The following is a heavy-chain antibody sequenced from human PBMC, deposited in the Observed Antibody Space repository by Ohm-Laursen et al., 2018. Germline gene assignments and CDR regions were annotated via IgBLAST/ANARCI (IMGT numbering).Heavy chain of an antibody. Sequence: SLRLSCSAPGFKFYGYAMYWVRQAPGKGLEWVSGITSDSTVTAYVASVRGRFTISRDNAENSLFLQMNNLRSEDTALYYCARARDISLYRPIDLWGQGTLVIASS. J-gene: IGHJ5*02. CDR1: GFKFYGYA. V-gene: IGHV3-9*01. CDR2: ITSDSTVT. D-gene: IGHD3-9*01. CDR3: ARARDISLYRPIDL.